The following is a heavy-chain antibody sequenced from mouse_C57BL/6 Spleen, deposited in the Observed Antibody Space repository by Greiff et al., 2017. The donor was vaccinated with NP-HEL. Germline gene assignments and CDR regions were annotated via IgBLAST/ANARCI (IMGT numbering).Heavy chain of an antibody. J-gene: IGHJ2*01. CDR3: ARYDGYYSYYFDY. Sequence: QVQLQQSGAELVRPGTSVKMSCKASGYTFTNYWIGWAKQRPGHGLEWIGDIYPGGGYTNYNEKFKGKATLTVDTSSSTAYMQLSSLTSEDSAVYYCARYDGYYSYYFDYWGQGTTLTVSS. D-gene: IGHD2-3*01. CDR1: GYTFTNYW. CDR2: IYPGGGYT. V-gene: IGHV1-63*01.